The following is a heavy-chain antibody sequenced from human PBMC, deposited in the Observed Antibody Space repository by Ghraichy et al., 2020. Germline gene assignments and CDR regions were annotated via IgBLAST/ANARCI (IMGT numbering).Heavy chain of an antibody. CDR1: GYSFTSYW. CDR2: IDPSDSYT. J-gene: IGHJ4*02. CDR3: ATVPKTPGIAAAGTVY. Sequence: GESLNISCKGSGYSFTSYWISWVRQMPGKGLEWMGRIDPSDSYTNYSPSFQGHVTISADKSISTAYLQWSSLKASDTAMYYCATVPKTPGIAAAGTVYWGQGTLVTVSS. V-gene: IGHV5-10-1*01. D-gene: IGHD6-13*01.